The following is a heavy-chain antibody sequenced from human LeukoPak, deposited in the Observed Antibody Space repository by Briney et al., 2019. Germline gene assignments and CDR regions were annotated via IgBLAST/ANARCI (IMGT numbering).Heavy chain of an antibody. CDR3: ARDGYSYAYFDY. D-gene: IGHD5-18*01. Sequence: PGGSLRLSCAATGFTFSSHGMHWVRQAPAKGLEWVAVIWYDGSNKYYADSVKGRFTISRDNSKNTLYLQMNSLRAEDTALYYCARDGYSYAYFDYWGQGTLVTVSS. CDR1: GFTFSSHG. CDR2: IWYDGSNK. V-gene: IGHV3-33*01. J-gene: IGHJ4*02.